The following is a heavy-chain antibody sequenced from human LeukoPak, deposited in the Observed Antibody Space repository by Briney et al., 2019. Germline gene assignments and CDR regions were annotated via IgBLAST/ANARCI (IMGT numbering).Heavy chain of an antibody. D-gene: IGHD2-21*02. J-gene: IGHJ4*02. CDR1: GYSFTSYW. CDR3: ARRAYCGGDCYLDY. V-gene: IGHV5-51*01. CDR2: IYPGDSDT. Sequence: KNGESLKISCRGSGYSFTSYWIGWVRQMPGKGLEWMGIIYPGDSDTRYSPSFQGQVIISADKSISTAYLQWSSLKASDTAMYYCARRAYCGGDCYLDYWGQGTLVTVSS.